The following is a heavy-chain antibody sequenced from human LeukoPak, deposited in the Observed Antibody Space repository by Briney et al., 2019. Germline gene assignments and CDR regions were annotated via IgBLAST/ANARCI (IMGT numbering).Heavy chain of an antibody. V-gene: IGHV1-69*05. Sequence: SVKVSRKVSGGTFSSYAISWVRQAPGQGLEWMGGIIPIFGTANYAQKFQGRVTITTDESTSTAYMELSSLRSEDTAVYYCARDLGTTMTGDAFDIWGQGTMVTVSS. D-gene: IGHD3-22*01. CDR3: ARDLGTTMTGDAFDI. J-gene: IGHJ3*02. CDR2: IIPIFGTA. CDR1: GGTFSSYA.